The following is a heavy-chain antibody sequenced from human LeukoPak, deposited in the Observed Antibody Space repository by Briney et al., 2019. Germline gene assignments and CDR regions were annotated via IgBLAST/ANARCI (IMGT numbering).Heavy chain of an antibody. CDR3: ARDSRNTPYYFDS. CDR2: ISAYNGNT. D-gene: IGHD1-14*01. J-gene: IGHJ4*02. V-gene: IGHV1-18*01. Sequence: ASVKVSCKASGYTFTSYGISWVRQAPGQGLEWMGWISAYNGNTNCARNLQDRLTMTTDTSTSSAYMELRSLTSDDTAVYYCARDSRNTPYYFDSWGQGTQVTVSS. CDR1: GYTFTSYG.